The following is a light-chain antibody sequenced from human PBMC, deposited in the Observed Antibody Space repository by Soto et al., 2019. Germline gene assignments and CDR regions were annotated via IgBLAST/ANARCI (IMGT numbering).Light chain of an antibody. J-gene: IGLJ3*02. CDR1: SSDIGGYDY. V-gene: IGLV2-8*01. Sequence: QSALTQPPSASGSPGQSVTISCSGTSSDIGGYDYVSWYQQHPGKTPKFMIYEVSKRPSGVADRFSGSKSGNTASLTVSGLQAEDEADYYCVSYAGSNIWMFGGGTKLTVL. CDR3: VSYAGSNIWM. CDR2: EVS.